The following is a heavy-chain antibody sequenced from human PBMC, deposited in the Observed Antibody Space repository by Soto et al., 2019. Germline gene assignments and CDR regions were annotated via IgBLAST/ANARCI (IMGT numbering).Heavy chain of an antibody. Sequence: GGSLRLSCAASGFTFSSYGMHWVRQAPGKGLEWVAVIWYDGSNKYYADSVKGRFTISRDNSKNTLYLQMNSLRAEDTAVYYCARPGGEVYFDYWGQGTLVTVSS. D-gene: IGHD3-16*01. CDR2: IWYDGSNK. CDR1: GFTFSSYG. V-gene: IGHV3-33*01. CDR3: ARPGGEVYFDY. J-gene: IGHJ4*02.